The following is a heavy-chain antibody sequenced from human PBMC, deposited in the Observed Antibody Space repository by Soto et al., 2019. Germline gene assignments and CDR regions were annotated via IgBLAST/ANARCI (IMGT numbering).Heavy chain of an antibody. D-gene: IGHD3-22*01. CDR1: GYTFTSYD. CDR2: MNPNSGNT. V-gene: IGHV1-8*01. J-gene: IGHJ4*02. CDR3: ARGRRYYYDSSGEIDY. Sequence: QVQLVQSGAEVKKPGASVKVSCKASGYTFTSYDINWVRQATGQGLEWMGWMNPNSGNTGYAQKFQGRVTMTRNTSISTAYMELSSLRYEDTAVYYCARGRRYYYDSSGEIDYWGQGTLVTVSS.